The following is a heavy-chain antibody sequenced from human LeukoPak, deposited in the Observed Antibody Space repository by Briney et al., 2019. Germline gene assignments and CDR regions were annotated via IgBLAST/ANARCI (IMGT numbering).Heavy chain of an antibody. V-gene: IGHV4-4*02. D-gene: IGHD2-2*01. Sequence: TSGTLSLTCAVSGGSISSSNWWSWVRQPPGKGLAWIGEIYHSGSTNYNPSLKSRVTISVDKSKNQFSLKLSSVTAADTAVYYCARVGDIVVVPAAIPNWFDPWGQGTLVTVSS. CDR2: IYHSGST. CDR1: GGSISSSNW. CDR3: ARVGDIVVVPAAIPNWFDP. J-gene: IGHJ5*02.